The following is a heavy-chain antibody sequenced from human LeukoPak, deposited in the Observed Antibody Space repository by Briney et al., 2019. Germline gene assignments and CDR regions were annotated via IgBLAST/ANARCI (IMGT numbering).Heavy chain of an antibody. V-gene: IGHV3-53*01. CDR1: GFTVSRNY. J-gene: IGHJ3*02. CDR2: IYSSGST. Sequence: GGSLRLSCAASGFTVSRNYMSWVRQAPGKGLEWVSVIYSSGSTCYADSVKGRFTISRDNSKNTLYLQMNSLRAEDTAVYYCARAESGLDAFDIWGQGTMVTVSS. D-gene: IGHD3-3*01. CDR3: ARAESGLDAFDI.